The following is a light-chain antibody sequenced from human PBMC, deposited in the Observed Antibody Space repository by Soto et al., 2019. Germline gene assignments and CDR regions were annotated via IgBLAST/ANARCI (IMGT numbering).Light chain of an antibody. V-gene: IGLV4-60*02. CDR3: ETWDSNSVV. Sequence: QSVLTQSSSASASLGSSVKLTCTLSSGHSGYIIAWHQQQPGKAPRYLMKLEGSGSYNKGSGVPDRFSGSSSGPDRYLTIPNLQVEDEADYYCETWDSNSVVFGGGTKLTVL. J-gene: IGLJ2*01. CDR1: SGHSGYI. CDR2: LEGSGSY.